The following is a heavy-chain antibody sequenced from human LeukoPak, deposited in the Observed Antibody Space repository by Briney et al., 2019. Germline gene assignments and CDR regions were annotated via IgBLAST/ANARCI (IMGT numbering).Heavy chain of an antibody. D-gene: IGHD3-3*01. CDR1: GFTFSSYG. CDR3: ARGKVLRFMWGMDV. V-gene: IGHV3-30*03. Sequence: GGSLRLSCAASGFTFSSYGMHWVRQAPGRGLEWVAVISFDGSNTYYADSVKGRFTISRDNSKNTLYLQMNSLRAEDTAVYYCARGKVLRFMWGMDVWGQGTTVTVSS. CDR2: ISFDGSNT. J-gene: IGHJ6*02.